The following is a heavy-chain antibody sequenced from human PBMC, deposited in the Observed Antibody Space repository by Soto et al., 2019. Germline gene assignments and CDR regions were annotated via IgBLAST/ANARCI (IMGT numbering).Heavy chain of an antibody. Sequence: GGSLRLSCAASGFTFSSYAMSWVRQAPGKGLEWVSAISGSGGSTYYADSVKGRFTISRDNSKNTLYLQMNSLRAEDTAVYYCAKGPSYGDYLPWMTAIRSLPPDYYYYGMDVWGQGTTVTVSS. CDR2: ISGSGGST. D-gene: IGHD4-17*01. V-gene: IGHV3-23*01. CDR1: GFTFSSYA. J-gene: IGHJ6*02. CDR3: AKGPSYGDYLPWMTAIRSLPPDYYYYGMDV.